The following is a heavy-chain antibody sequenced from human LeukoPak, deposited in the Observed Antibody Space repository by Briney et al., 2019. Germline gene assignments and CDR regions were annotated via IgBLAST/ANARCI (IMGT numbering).Heavy chain of an antibody. CDR3: ARGVVPAAIVWFDP. J-gene: IGHJ5*02. Sequence: SETLSLTCAVYGGSFSGYYWSWIRQPPGKGLEWIGEINHSGSTNYNPSLKSRVTISVDTSKNQFSLKLSSVTAADTAVYYCARGVVPAAIVWFDPWGQGTLVTVSS. CDR1: GGSFSGYY. CDR2: INHSGST. D-gene: IGHD2-2*01. V-gene: IGHV4-34*01.